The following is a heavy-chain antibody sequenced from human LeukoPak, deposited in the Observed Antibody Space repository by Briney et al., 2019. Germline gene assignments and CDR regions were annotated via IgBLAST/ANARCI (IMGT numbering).Heavy chain of an antibody. CDR1: GGTFSSYA. Sequence: GASVKVSCKASGGTFSSYAISWVRQAPGQGLEWMGGIIPIFGTANSAQKFQGRVTITTDESTSTAYMELSSLRSEDTAVYYCASVSTVTPVPPYYYMDVWGKGTTVTVSS. V-gene: IGHV1-69*05. J-gene: IGHJ6*03. CDR3: ASVSTVTPVPPYYYMDV. CDR2: IIPIFGTA. D-gene: IGHD4-11*01.